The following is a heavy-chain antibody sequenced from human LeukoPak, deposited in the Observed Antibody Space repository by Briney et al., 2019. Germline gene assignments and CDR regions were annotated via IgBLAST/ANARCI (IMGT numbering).Heavy chain of an antibody. V-gene: IGHV3-74*01. Sequence: PGGSLRLSCAASGFTFSSYWMHWVRQAPGKGLVWVSRINSDGSSISYADSVKGRFTISRDNAKNTLYLQMNSLRAEDTAVYYCAREPYGSGAFDYWGQGTLVTVSS. CDR3: AREPYGSGAFDY. J-gene: IGHJ4*02. D-gene: IGHD3-10*01. CDR2: INSDGSSI. CDR1: GFTFSSYW.